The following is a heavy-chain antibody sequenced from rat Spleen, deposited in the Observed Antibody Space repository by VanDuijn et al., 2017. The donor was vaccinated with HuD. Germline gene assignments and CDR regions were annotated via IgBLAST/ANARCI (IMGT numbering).Heavy chain of an antibody. CDR2: ISYDGGST. Sequence: EVQLVESGGGLVQPGRSMKLSCVASGFTFSDYGMAWVLQAPTKGLEWVASISYDGGSTYYRDSVKGRFTLSRDNTKSTLYLQMDSLRSEDTATYYCATQSIIRVPLFDYWGQGVMVTVSS. CDR1: GFTFSDYG. D-gene: IGHD4-3*01. J-gene: IGHJ2*01. CDR3: ATQSIIRVPLFDY. V-gene: IGHV5-20*01.